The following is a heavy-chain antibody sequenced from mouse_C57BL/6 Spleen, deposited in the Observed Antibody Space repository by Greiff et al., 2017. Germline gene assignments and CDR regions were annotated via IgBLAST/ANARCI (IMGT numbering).Heavy chain of an antibody. CDR1: GFNIKDDY. J-gene: IGHJ3*01. CDR2: IDPENGDT. D-gene: IGHD2-3*01. Sequence: VQLKQSGAELVRPGASVKLSCTASGFNIKDDYMHWVKQRPEQGLEWIGWIDPENGDTEYASKFQGKATITADTSSNTAYLQLSSLTSEDTAVYYCTTKMVTTGAYWGQGTLVTVSA. CDR3: TTKMVTTGAY. V-gene: IGHV14-4*01.